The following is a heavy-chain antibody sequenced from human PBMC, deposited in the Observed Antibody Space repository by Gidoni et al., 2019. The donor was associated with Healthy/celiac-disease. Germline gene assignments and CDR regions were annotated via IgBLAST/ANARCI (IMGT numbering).Heavy chain of an antibody. CDR2: FDPEDGET. V-gene: IGHV1-24*01. CDR3: ATRGDVGATTLDAFDI. J-gene: IGHJ3*02. CDR1: GYTLTELS. Sequence: QVQLVQSGAEGKKPGASVKVSCKVSGYTLTELSMHWVRQAPGKGLEWMGGFDPEDGETIYAQKFQGRVTMTEDTSTDTAYMELSSLRSEDTAVYYCATRGDVGATTLDAFDIWGQGTMVTVSS. D-gene: IGHD1-26*01.